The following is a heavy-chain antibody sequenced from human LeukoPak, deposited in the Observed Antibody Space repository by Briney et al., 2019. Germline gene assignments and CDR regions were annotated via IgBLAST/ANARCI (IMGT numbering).Heavy chain of an antibody. V-gene: IGHV6-1*01. CDR1: GDSVSSNSAA. J-gene: IGHJ5*02. D-gene: IGHD5-12*01. CDR2: TYYRSKWYN. CDR3: ARISGYDYYNWFDP. Sequence: SQTLSLTCAISGDSVSSNSAAWNWIRQSPSRGLEWLGRTYYRSKWYNDYAVSVKSRITINPGTSKNQFSLQLNSVTPEDTAVYYCARISGYDYYNWFDPWGQGTLVTVSS.